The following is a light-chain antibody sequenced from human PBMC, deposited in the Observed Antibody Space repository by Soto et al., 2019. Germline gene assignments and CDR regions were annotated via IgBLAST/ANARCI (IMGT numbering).Light chain of an antibody. CDR1: SSDVGGYNY. CDR2: DVS. Sequence: QSALTQPRSVSGSPGQSVTISCTGTSSDVGGYNYLSWYQQHPGKAPKLMIFDVSKRPSGVPDRFSGSKSGNTASLTISGLQAEDEADYYCCSYAGSYTVYVFGSGTKLTVL. CDR3: CSYAGSYTVYV. V-gene: IGLV2-11*01. J-gene: IGLJ1*01.